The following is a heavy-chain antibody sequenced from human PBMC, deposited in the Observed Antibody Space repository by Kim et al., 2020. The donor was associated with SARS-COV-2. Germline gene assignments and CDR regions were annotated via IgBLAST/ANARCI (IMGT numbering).Heavy chain of an antibody. CDR3: AKDMGGWPGYYYYGMDV. Sequence: GGSLRLSCAASGFTFSSYAMHWVRQAPGKGLEWVAVIWYDGSNKYYADSVKGRFTISRDNSKNTLYLQMNSLRAEDTAVYYCAKDMGGWPGYYYYGMDVWGQGTTVTVSS. CDR1: GFTFSSYA. CDR2: IWYDGSNK. D-gene: IGHD6-19*01. J-gene: IGHJ6*02. V-gene: IGHV3-33*06.